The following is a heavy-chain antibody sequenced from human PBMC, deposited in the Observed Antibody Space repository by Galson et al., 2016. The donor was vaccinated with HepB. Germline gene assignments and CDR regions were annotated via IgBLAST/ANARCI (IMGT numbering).Heavy chain of an antibody. Sequence: SLRLSCAASGFTFGDYFMNWIRQAPGKGLTWVAYISSSGGTTYYSDSVRGRFTISRDNANNSLYLQMNSLTASDTAVYYCATDGCTGGTCYDWGQGILVTVSS. CDR2: ISSSGGTT. D-gene: IGHD2-15*01. J-gene: IGHJ4*02. CDR1: GFTFGDYF. V-gene: IGHV3-11*01. CDR3: ATDGCTGGTCYD.